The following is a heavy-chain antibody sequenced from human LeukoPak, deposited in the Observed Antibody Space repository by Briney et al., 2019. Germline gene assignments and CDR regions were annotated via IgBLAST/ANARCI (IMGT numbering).Heavy chain of an antibody. CDR3: ARDGGLRAFDY. D-gene: IGHD5-12*01. J-gene: IGHJ4*02. Sequence: PSETLSLTCAVYGGSFSGYYWSWICQPPGKGLEWIGEINHSGSTNYNPSLKSRVTISVDTSKNQFSLKLSSVTAADTAVYYCARDGGLRAFDYWGQGTLVTVSS. CDR1: GGSFSGYY. V-gene: IGHV4-34*01. CDR2: INHSGST.